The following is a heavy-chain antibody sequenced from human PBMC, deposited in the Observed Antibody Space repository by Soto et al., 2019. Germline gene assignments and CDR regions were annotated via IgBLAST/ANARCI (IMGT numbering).Heavy chain of an antibody. CDR2: INPSGGST. D-gene: IGHD3-10*01. CDR3: AISYGSGSYYTDAFDI. V-gene: IGHV1-46*03. CDR1: GYTFTSYY. Sequence: ASVKVSCKASGYTFTSYYMHWVRQAPGQGLEWMGIINPSGGSTSYAQKFQGRVTMTRDTSTSTVYMELSSLRSEDTAVYYCAISYGSGSYYTDAFDIWGQGTMVTVSS. J-gene: IGHJ3*02.